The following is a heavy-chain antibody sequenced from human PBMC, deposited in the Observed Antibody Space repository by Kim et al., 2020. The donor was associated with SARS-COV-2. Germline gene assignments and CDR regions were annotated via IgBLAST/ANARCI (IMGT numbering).Heavy chain of an antibody. J-gene: IGHJ4*02. Sequence: GGSLRLSCAASGFTFSSYAMSWVRQAPGKGLEWVSAISGSGGSTYYADSVKGRFTISRDNSKNTLYLQMNSLRAEDTSVYYCAKGRYLGRGSFDYWGQVTLVTVSA. CDR1: GFTFSSYA. D-gene: IGHD3-16*01. CDR2: ISGSGGST. CDR3: AKGRYLGRGSFDY. V-gene: IGHV3-23*01.